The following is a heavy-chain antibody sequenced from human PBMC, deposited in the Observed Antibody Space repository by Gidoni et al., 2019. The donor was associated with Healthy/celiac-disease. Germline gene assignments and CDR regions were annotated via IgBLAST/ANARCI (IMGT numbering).Heavy chain of an antibody. CDR1: GFTFDDYA. Sequence: EVQLVESGGGLVQPGRSLRLSCAASGFTFDDYAVHWVRQAPGKGLECVSGISWNRGSIGYADSVKGRFTISRDNAKNSLYLQMNSLRAEDTALYYCAKDYSSSGDAFDYWGQGTLVTVSS. D-gene: IGHD6-6*01. V-gene: IGHV3-9*01. CDR2: ISWNRGSI. CDR3: AKDYSSSGDAFDY. J-gene: IGHJ4*02.